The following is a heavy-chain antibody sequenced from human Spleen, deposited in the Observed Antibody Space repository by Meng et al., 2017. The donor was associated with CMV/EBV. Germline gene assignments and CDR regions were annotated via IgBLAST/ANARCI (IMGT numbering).Heavy chain of an antibody. D-gene: IGHD5-12*01. Sequence: ASVKVSCKASGYTFTAHYFHWVRQAPGQGLEWMGWIHPHRGDTNYAQQFQGRVTLTRDTSINTGYMELTRLTSDDTAVYYCAREADIDTGYYYYYGMDVWGQGTTVTVSS. V-gene: IGHV1-2*02. J-gene: IGHJ6*02. CDR3: AREADIDTGYYYYYGMDV. CDR1: GYTFTAHY. CDR2: IHPHRGDT.